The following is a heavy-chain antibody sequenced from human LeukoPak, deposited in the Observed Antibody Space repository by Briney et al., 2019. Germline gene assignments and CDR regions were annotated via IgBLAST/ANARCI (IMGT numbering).Heavy chain of an antibody. Sequence: PGRSLRLSCAASGFTFSSYAMHWVRQAPGKGLEWVSVIYSGGSTYYADSVKGRFTISRDNSKNTLYLQMNSLRAEDTAVYYCARDGLNTLRSITMVRGLYNWFDPWGQGTLVTVSS. CDR2: IYSGGST. D-gene: IGHD3-10*01. V-gene: IGHV3-66*01. CDR3: ARDGLNTLRSITMVRGLYNWFDP. CDR1: GFTFSSYA. J-gene: IGHJ5*02.